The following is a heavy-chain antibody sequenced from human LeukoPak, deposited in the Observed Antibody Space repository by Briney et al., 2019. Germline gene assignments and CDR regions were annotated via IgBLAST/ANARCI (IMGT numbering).Heavy chain of an antibody. D-gene: IGHD3-22*01. CDR1: GGSFSGYY. CDR2: INHSGST. J-gene: IGHJ6*03. Sequence: SETLSLTCAVYGGSFSGYYWSWIRQPPGKGLEWIGEINHSGSTNYNPSLKSRVTISVDTSKNQFSLKLSSVTAADTAVYYCARGAYYYDSSGYPYYYYMDVWGTGTTVTVSS. CDR3: ARGAYYYDSSGYPYYYYMDV. V-gene: IGHV4-34*01.